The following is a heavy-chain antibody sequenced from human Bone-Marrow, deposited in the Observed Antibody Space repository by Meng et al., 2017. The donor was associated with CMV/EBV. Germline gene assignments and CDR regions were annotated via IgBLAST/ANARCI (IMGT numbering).Heavy chain of an antibody. V-gene: IGHV3-11*04. CDR3: SREIPGGTVTMDY. Sequence: GGSLRLSCAASGFTFSDYYMSWIRQAPGKGLEWVSYISSSGSTIYHADSVKGRYTISRDNAKNSLYLQMNSLRAEDTAVYYCSREIPGGTVTMDYCGQGTLVTVSS. CDR2: ISSSGSTI. J-gene: IGHJ4*02. CDR1: GFTFSDYY. D-gene: IGHD4-11*01.